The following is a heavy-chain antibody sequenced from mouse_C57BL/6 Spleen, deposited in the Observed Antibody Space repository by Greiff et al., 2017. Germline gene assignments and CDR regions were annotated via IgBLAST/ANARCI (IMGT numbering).Heavy chain of an antibody. CDR3: ARGPPFDV. Sequence: QVQLQQPGAELVMPGASVKLSCTASGYTFTSYWMHWVKQRPGQGLEWIGEIDPSDSYTNYNQKFKGKSTVTVDKSSSTAYMPLSSLTSEDSAVYYCARGPPFDVWGTGTTVTVSS. CDR2: IDPSDSYT. J-gene: IGHJ1*03. V-gene: IGHV1-69*01. CDR1: GYTFTSYW.